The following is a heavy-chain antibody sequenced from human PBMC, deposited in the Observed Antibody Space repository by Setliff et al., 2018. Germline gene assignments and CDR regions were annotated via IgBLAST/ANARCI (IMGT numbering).Heavy chain of an antibody. V-gene: IGHV1-18*01. J-gene: IGHJ4*02. CDR1: GYSLTRYY. Sequence: ASVKVSCKASGYSLTRYYMHWVRQAPGQGLEWMGWINNYSFKTNCPQKFLGRVTVTTDTSTGTAYMELGSLTSDDTAIYYCARINFYVSSGYYYAPDYWGPGTLVTVSS. CDR3: ARINFYVSSGYYYAPDY. CDR2: INNYSFKT. D-gene: IGHD3-22*01.